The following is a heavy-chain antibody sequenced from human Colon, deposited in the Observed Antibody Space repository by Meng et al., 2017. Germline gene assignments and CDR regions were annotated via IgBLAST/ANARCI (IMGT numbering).Heavy chain of an antibody. CDR3: ARGRCTTASCYRVDP. Sequence: QMQLVQSGAEVRKSGASVKVSCKASGYIFTDYFIHWIRQAPGQGFEWLGRINPNSGGTNFARKFQGRVAMTRDTSTTTTYMELNTLTSDDTAVYYCARGRCTTASCYRVDPWGQGTLVTVSS. V-gene: IGHV1-2*06. D-gene: IGHD2-8*01. CDR2: INPNSGGT. CDR1: GYIFTDYF. J-gene: IGHJ5*02.